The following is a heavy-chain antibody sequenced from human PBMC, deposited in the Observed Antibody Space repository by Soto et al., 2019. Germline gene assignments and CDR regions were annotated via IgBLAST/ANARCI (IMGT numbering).Heavy chain of an antibody. Sequence: ASVKVSCKASGYTFTSYAMHWVRQAPGQRLEWMGWINAGNGNTKYSQKFQGRVTITRDTSASTAYMELSSLRSEDTAVYYCALDSSGYTLFDYWGQGTLVTVSS. V-gene: IGHV1-3*01. CDR1: GYTFTSYA. CDR2: INAGNGNT. D-gene: IGHD3-22*01. CDR3: ALDSSGYTLFDY. J-gene: IGHJ4*02.